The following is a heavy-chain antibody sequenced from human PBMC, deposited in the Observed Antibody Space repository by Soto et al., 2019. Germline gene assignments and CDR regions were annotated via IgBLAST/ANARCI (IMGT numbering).Heavy chain of an antibody. CDR2: MTPQRETP. CDR1: GYDYNIYD. Sequence: ASVKVSCKASGYDYNIYDMHWVRQSTGQGLAWMGWMTPQRETPGYAPKFQGRFIMTRDTSRSAVYMELSSLGSEDTAVYFCARGGYGFWSGETYYYALDVWGQGTTVTVSS. CDR3: ARGGYGFWSGETYYYALDV. V-gene: IGHV1-8*01. D-gene: IGHD3-3*01. J-gene: IGHJ6*02.